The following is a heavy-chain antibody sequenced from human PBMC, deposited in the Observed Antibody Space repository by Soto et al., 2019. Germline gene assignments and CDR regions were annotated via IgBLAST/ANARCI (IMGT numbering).Heavy chain of an antibody. Sequence: GGSLRLSCAASGFTFSNYAMNWVRQAPGKGLEWVSSISSSGDDTYYPDSVKGRFTISRDNPRNTLYLQMNSLRAEDTAIYFCAKNGYEYSTSSPWFEPWGQGTLVTVSS. CDR1: GFTFSNYA. D-gene: IGHD6-6*01. V-gene: IGHV3-23*01. CDR3: AKNGYEYSTSSPWFEP. J-gene: IGHJ5*02. CDR2: ISSSGDDT.